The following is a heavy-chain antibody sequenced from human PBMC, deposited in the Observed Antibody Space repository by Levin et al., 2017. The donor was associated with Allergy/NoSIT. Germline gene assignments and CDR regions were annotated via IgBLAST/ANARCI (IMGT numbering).Heavy chain of an antibody. D-gene: IGHD4-17*01. CDR1: GGTFSSYA. V-gene: IGHV1-69*01. CDR3: ARYGDHGYYFDY. J-gene: IGHJ4*02. Sequence: KISCKASGGTFSSYAISWVRQAPGQGLEWMGGIIPIFGTANYAQKFQGRVTITADESTSTAYMELSSLRSEDTAVYYCARYGDHGYYFDYWGQGTLVTVSS. CDR2: IIPIFGTA.